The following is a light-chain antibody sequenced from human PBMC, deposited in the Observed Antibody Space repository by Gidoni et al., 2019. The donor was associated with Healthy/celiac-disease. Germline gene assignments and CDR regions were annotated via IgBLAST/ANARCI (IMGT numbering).Light chain of an antibody. V-gene: IGKV1-39*01. CDR3: QQRYSTPVLT. Sequence: DIQITQSPSSLSASVGARVTITCRASQSISSYLNWYQQKPGKAPKRLISAASSLQSGGPTRFSGSGAGTEVTLTISSMQPEDVATDYWQQRYSTPVLTFGPGTKVDIK. J-gene: IGKJ3*01. CDR2: AAS. CDR1: QSISSY.